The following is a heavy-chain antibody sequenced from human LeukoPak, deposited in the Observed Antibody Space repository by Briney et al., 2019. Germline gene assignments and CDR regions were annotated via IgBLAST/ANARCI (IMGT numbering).Heavy chain of an antibody. CDR2: IYYSGST. CDR1: GGSISSSSYY. J-gene: IGHJ4*02. CDR3: ARLDPYGGNLDY. Sequence: TSETLSLTCTVSGGSISSSSYYWGWIRQPPGKGLEWIGSIYYSGSTFYNPSLKSRVTISVDTSKNQFSLKLSSVTAADTAVYYCARLDPYGGNLDYWGQGTLVTVSS. D-gene: IGHD4-23*01. V-gene: IGHV4-39*01.